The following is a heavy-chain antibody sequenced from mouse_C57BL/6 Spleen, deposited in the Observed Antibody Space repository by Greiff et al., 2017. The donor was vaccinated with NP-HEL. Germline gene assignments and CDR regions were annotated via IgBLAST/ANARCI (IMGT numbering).Heavy chain of an antibody. CDR3: ARYDYEDAMDY. CDR1: GFTFSDYG. CDR2: ISSGSSTI. V-gene: IGHV5-17*01. D-gene: IGHD2-4*01. Sequence: EVMLVESGGGLVKPGGSLKLSCAASGFTFSDYGMHWVRQAPEKGLEWVAYISSGSSTIYYADTVKGRFTISRDNAKNTLFLQMTSLRSEDTAMYYCARYDYEDAMDYWGQGTSVTVSS. J-gene: IGHJ4*01.